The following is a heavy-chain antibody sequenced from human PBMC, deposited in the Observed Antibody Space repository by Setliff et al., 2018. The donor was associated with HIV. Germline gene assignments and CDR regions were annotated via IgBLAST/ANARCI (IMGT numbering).Heavy chain of an antibody. Sequence: SLRLSCTASGFTFGDYAMSWVRQAPGKGLEWVGFIRSKAYGGTTEYAASLKGRFTISRDDSKSIAYLQMNSLKTEDTAVYYCTAQYGGNSEYYFDYWGQGTLVTVSS. V-gene: IGHV3-49*04. J-gene: IGHJ4*02. CDR1: GFTFGDYA. D-gene: IGHD2-21*02. CDR3: TAQYGGNSEYYFDY. CDR2: IRSKAYGGTT.